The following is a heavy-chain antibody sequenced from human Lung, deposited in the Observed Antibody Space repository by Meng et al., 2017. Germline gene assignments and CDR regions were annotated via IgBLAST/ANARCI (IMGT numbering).Heavy chain of an antibody. CDR2: ISSDSRYI. CDR1: GFTFSNYS. CDR3: ARFETVGVATGDF. V-gene: IGHV3-21*01. D-gene: IGHD2-15*01. Sequence: EVQLVESGGGLVTPGGSLRLYCAASGFTFSNYSMNWVRQAPGKGLEWVSSISSDSRYIFYADSVKGRFTISRDNAKNSLYLLMIGLRPEDTAVFYCARFETVGVATGDFWGQGTLVTVSS. J-gene: IGHJ4*02.